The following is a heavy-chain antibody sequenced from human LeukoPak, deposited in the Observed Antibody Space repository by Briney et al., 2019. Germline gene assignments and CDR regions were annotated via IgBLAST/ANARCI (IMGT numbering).Heavy chain of an antibody. CDR3: ARDSSAITWSLATSNRPDY. CDR1: GYTFTGYY. V-gene: IGHV1-2*02. D-gene: IGHD5-12*01. J-gene: IGHJ4*02. CDR2: INPNSGGT. Sequence: ASVKVSCKASGYTFTGYYMHWVRQAPGQGLEWMGWINPNSGGTNYAQKFQGRVTMTSDTSISTAYMELSRLRSDDTAVYYCARDSSAITWSLATSNRPDYWGQGTLVTVSS.